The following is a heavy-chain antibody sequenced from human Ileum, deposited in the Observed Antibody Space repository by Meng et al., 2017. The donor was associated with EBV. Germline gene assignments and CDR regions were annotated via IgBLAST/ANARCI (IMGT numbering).Heavy chain of an antibody. J-gene: IGHJ4*02. Sequence: QLQLLAPGPVPVKPSETLSLTCTVSGGSISSSSYYWGWIRQPPGKGLEWIGSIYYSGSTYYNPSLKSRVTISVDTSKNQFSLKLSSVTAADTAVYYCARDRSGSYYSPTFDYWGQGTLVTVSS. V-gene: IGHV4-39*07. CDR2: IYYSGST. D-gene: IGHD3-10*01. CDR3: ARDRSGSYYSPTFDY. CDR1: GGSISSSSYY.